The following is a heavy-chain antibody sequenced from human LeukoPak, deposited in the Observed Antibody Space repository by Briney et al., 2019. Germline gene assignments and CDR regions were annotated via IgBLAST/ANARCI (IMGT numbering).Heavy chain of an antibody. V-gene: IGHV3-21*01. J-gene: IGHJ4*02. D-gene: IGHD6-13*01. CDR1: GFTFSSHS. Sequence: GGSLRLSCAASGFTFSSHSMNWVRQAPGKGLEWVSSISSSSISISYADSLKGRFTISRDNAKNSLYLQMNSLRADDTAVYYCARDHDSSSCPYFDYWGQGTLVTVSS. CDR3: ARDHDSSSCPYFDY. CDR2: ISSSSISI.